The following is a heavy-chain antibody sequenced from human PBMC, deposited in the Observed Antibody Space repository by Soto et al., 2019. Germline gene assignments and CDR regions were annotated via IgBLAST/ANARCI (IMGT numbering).Heavy chain of an antibody. J-gene: IGHJ4*02. CDR3: ARQYITVFGVINFKTALDYFDF. D-gene: IGHD3-3*01. CDR1: GASISTSSSYY. CDR2: LYYSGGT. V-gene: IGHV4-39*01. Sequence: SSETLSLTCSVSGASISTSSSYYWGWIRQPPGKGLEWIGSLYYSGGTYFNPSLKSQVTMSIDTSKDQFSLAVSSVTAADTAIYYCARQYITVFGVINFKTALDYFDFWGQGAMVTVSS.